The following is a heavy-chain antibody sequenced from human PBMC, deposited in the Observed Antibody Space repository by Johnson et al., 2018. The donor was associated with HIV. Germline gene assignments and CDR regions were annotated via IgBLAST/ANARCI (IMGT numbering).Heavy chain of an antibody. D-gene: IGHD1-26*01. J-gene: IGHJ3*02. V-gene: IGHV3-30-3*01. CDR2: ISYDGSNK. CDR1: GFTFSSYA. CDR3: ARDPGHSGSYREAFDI. Sequence: QVQLVESGGGVVQPGRSLRLSCAASGFTFSSYAMHWVRQAPGKGLEWVAVISYDGSNKYYADSVKGRFTISRDNAKNSLYLQMNSLRAEDTAVYYCARDPGHSGSYREAFDIWGQGTMVTVSS.